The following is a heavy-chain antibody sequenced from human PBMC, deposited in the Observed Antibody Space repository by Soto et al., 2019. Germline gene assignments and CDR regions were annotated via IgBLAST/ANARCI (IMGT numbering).Heavy chain of an antibody. CDR1: GYTFTSYV. Sequence: ASVKVSCKASGYTFTSYVMHWVRQAPGQRLEWMGWINAGNGNTKYSQKFQGRVTITRDTSASTAYMELSSLRSEDTAVYYCAKSATVPAAIAYWGQGTLVTVSS. V-gene: IGHV1-3*01. CDR3: AKSATVPAAIAY. D-gene: IGHD2-2*02. J-gene: IGHJ4*02. CDR2: INAGNGNT.